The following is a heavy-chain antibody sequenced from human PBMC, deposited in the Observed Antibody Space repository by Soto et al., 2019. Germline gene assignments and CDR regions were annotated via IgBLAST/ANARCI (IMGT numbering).Heavy chain of an antibody. D-gene: IGHD3-10*01. Sequence: PSETLSLTCTVSGGSISSYYWSWIRQPPGKGLEWIGYIYYSGSTNYNPSLKSRVTISVDTSKNQSSLKLSSVTAADTAVYYCAREALWFGNWFDPWGQGTLVTVSS. J-gene: IGHJ5*02. CDR3: AREALWFGNWFDP. V-gene: IGHV4-59*01. CDR2: IYYSGST. CDR1: GGSISSYY.